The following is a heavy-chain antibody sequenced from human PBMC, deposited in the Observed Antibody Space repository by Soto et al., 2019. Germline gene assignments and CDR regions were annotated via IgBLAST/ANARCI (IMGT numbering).Heavy chain of an antibody. J-gene: IGHJ4*02. Sequence: QVQLVQSGAEVKKPGASVKVSCKASGYTFTSYGISWVRQAPGQGLEWMGWISAYNGNTNYAQKLQGRVTMTTDTPPSTAYMGLRRLRSDATAVYYGAGRPGDCSGGSCPLGYWGQGTLVTVSS. D-gene: IGHD2-15*01. V-gene: IGHV1-18*01. CDR3: AGRPGDCSGGSCPLGY. CDR2: ISAYNGNT. CDR1: GYTFTSYG.